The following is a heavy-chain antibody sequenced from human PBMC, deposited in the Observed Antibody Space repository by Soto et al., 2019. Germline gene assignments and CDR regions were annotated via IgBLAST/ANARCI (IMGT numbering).Heavy chain of an antibody. CDR2: TYYSGST. CDR1: GGSISSYY. CDR3: ARGDCSSTSCYVHWFDP. D-gene: IGHD2-2*01. V-gene: IGHV4-59*01. J-gene: IGHJ5*02. Sequence: SETLSLTCTVSGGSISSYYWSWIRQPPGKGLEWIGYTYYSGSTNYNPSLKSRVTISVDTSKNQFSLKLSSVTAADTAVYYCARGDCSSTSCYVHWFDPWGQGTLVTVSS.